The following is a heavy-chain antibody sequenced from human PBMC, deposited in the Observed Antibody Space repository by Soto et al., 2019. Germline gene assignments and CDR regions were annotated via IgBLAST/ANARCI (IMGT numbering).Heavy chain of an antibody. Sequence: GGSLRLSCAASGFTFSSYWMSWVRQAPGKGLEWVANIKQDGSEKYYVDSVKGRCTISRDNAKNSLYLQMNSRRAEDTAVYYCARARYCSSTSCYKFDYWGQGTLVTVSS. D-gene: IGHD2-2*02. J-gene: IGHJ4*02. CDR2: IKQDGSEK. CDR1: GFTFSSYW. CDR3: ARARYCSSTSCYKFDY. V-gene: IGHV3-7*01.